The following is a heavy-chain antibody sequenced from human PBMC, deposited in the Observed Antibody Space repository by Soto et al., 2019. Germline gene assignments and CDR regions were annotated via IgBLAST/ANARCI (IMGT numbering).Heavy chain of an antibody. D-gene: IGHD1-20*01. CDR1: GGTFCVYT. CDR2: VVPKIGSI. J-gene: IGHJ4*02. V-gene: IGHV1-69*08. CDR3: TRGGRESNWNDGNFEY. Sequence: SSVKRYCKAAGGTFCVYTINWGLQTQGQGLEWMGRVVPKIGSINFIRKFQGRLTLTADKSTRTAFLELSSLRPEDTAVYYCTRGGRESNWNDGNFEYWGQGTQVTVSS.